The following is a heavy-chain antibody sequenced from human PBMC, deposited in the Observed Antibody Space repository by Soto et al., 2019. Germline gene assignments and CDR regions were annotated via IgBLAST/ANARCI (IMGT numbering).Heavy chain of an antibody. CDR1: GFTFSRYA. D-gene: IGHD6-19*01. V-gene: IGHV3-23*01. Sequence: GGSLRLSCAASGFTFSRYAMSWVRQAPGKGLEWVSGIGGSGAGTNYADSVKGRFTISRDNSKNTLYLQMSSLRAEDTAVYYCVGGGGIAVVGTLFAYGGNGTVVTVSS. CDR3: VGGGGIAVVGTLFAY. J-gene: IGHJ4*01. CDR2: IGGSGAGT.